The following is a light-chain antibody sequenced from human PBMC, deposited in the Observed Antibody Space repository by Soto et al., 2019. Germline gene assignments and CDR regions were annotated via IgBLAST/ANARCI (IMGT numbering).Light chain of an antibody. V-gene: IGLV2-14*01. Sequence: QSALTQPASVSGSPGQSITISCTGTSSDIGGYDYVSWYQQRPGKAPKLMIYEVRYRPSGVSNRFSGSKSGNTASPTISGLQADDEAVYYCCSYTRTSNHYSFGSGTKVTVL. CDR3: CSYTRTSNHYS. J-gene: IGLJ1*01. CDR2: EVR. CDR1: SSDIGGYDY.